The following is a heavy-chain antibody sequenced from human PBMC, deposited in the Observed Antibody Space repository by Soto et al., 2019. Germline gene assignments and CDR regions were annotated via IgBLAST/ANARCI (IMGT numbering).Heavy chain of an antibody. CDR2: IYSGGST. CDR1: GFTFSSYW. Sequence: GGSLRLSCAASGFTFSSYWMSWVRQAPGKGLEWVSVIYSGGSTYYADSVRGRFTISRDNSKNTLYLQMKSLRAEDTAVYYCARDPPATRHGMDVWGQGTTVTVSS. CDR3: ARDPPATRHGMDV. J-gene: IGHJ6*02. V-gene: IGHV3-53*01.